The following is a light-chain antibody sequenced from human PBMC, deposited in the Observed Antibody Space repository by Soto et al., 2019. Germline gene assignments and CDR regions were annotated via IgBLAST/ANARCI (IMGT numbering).Light chain of an antibody. CDR3: SSYTSSNTVI. CDR1: SSDVGGYNY. Sequence: QSALTQPASVSGSPGQSITISCTGTSSDVGGYNYVSWYQQHPGKAPKLMIYDVSHRPSGVSNRFSGSKSGNTASLTISGLQAGDEADYYCSSYTSSNTVIFGGGTKVTVL. CDR2: DVS. J-gene: IGLJ2*01. V-gene: IGLV2-14*01.